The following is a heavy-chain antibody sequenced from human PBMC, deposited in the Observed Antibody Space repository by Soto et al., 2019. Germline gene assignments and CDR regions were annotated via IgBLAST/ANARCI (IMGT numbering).Heavy chain of an antibody. CDR1: GGSISRYY. CDR2: IYYSGST. CDR3: ARRGYYYYYMDV. V-gene: IGHV4-59*01. Sequence: SETLSLTCTVSGGSISRYYWSWIRQPPGKGLEWIGYIYYSGSTNYNPSLKSRVTISVDTSKNQFSLKLSSVTAADTAVYYCARRGYYYYYMDVWGKGTTVTVSS. D-gene: IGHD3-10*01. J-gene: IGHJ6*03.